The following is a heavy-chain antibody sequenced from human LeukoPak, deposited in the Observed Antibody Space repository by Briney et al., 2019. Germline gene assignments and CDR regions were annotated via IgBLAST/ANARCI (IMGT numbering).Heavy chain of an antibody. J-gene: IGHJ5*02. CDR1: GGSISSGSYY. D-gene: IGHD2-21*01. V-gene: IGHV4-61*02. CDR3: ARHIGSMGFDP. CDR2: IYTSGST. Sequence: SSETLSLTCTVSGGSISSGSYYWSWIRQPAGKGLEWIGRIYTSGSTNYNPSLKSRVTISVDTSKNQFSLKLSSVTAADTAVYYCARHIGSMGFDPWGQGTLVTVSS.